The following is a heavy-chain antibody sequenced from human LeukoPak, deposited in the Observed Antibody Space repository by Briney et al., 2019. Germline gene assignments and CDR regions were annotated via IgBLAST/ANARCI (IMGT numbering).Heavy chain of an antibody. V-gene: IGHV3-53*01. Sequence: GGSLRLSCAASGYTVSSNYMSWVRQAPGQGLEWISVIYSGGSTYYADSVKGRFTISGNNSKNTLYLQVNMVMTRDTAVYYCARDSTGLLGAFDIWGQGTMVTVSS. D-gene: IGHD3-22*01. CDR2: IYSGGST. CDR1: GYTVSSNY. J-gene: IGHJ3*02. CDR3: ARDSTGLLGAFDI.